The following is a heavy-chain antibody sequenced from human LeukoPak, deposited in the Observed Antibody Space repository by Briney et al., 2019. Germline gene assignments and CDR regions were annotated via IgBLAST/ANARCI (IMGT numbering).Heavy chain of an antibody. CDR3: AGNFDY. Sequence: GRSLRLSCAASGFTFSSYGMHWVRQAPGKGLEWVAVIWYGGSNKYYADSVKGRFTISRDNSKNTLYLQMNSLRPEDTAVYYCAGNFDYWGQGTLVTVSS. CDR2: IWYGGSNK. CDR1: GFTFSSYG. J-gene: IGHJ4*02. V-gene: IGHV3-33*08.